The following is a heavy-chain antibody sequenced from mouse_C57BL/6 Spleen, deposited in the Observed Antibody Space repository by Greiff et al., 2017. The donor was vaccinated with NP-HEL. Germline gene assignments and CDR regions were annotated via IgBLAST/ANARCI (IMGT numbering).Heavy chain of an antibody. CDR2: IDPSDSYT. CDR3: ARDDSNYRWYFDV. D-gene: IGHD2-5*01. J-gene: IGHJ1*03. CDR1: GFTFTSYW. Sequence: QVQLLQPGAELVKPGASVKLSCKASGFTFTSYWMQWVQQRPGQGLEWIGEIDPSDSYTNYTQKFQGKATLTVDTSASTAYVQLSSLTSEDSAVYYCARDDSNYRWYFDVWGTGTTVTVSS. V-gene: IGHV1-50*01.